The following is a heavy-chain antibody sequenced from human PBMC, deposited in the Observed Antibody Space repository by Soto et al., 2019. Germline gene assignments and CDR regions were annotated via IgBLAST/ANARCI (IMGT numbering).Heavy chain of an antibody. CDR3: ARGGWGFDY. Sequence: TSETLSLTCTVSGGSISNYYWSWIRQPPGKGLEWIGYLYYGGNANYNPALKTRVTISIDTSKTHFSLKLNSVTAADTAVYYCARGGWGFDYWGRGTLVTVAS. D-gene: IGHD6-19*01. CDR1: GGSISNYY. V-gene: IGHV4-59*01. CDR2: LYYGGNA. J-gene: IGHJ4*02.